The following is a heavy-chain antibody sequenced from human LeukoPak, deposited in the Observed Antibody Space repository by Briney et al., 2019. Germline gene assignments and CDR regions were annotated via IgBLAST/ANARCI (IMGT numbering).Heavy chain of an antibody. J-gene: IGHJ2*01. CDR1: GFTFDDHG. CDR3: VKEVGIYGDWYFDL. Sequence: GGSLRLSCAASGFTFDDHGMHWVRQAPGKGLEWVSGINWNSASIGYADSVKGRFTISRDNAKNSLYLQMNRLRAEDTALYYCVKEVGIYGDWYFDLWGRGTLVTVSS. V-gene: IGHV3-9*01. D-gene: IGHD2-21*01. CDR2: INWNSASI.